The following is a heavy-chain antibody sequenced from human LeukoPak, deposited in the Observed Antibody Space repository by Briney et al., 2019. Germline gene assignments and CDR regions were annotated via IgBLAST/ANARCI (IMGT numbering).Heavy chain of an antibody. Sequence: GGSLRLSCAASGFTFSSYAMSWVRQAPRKGLEWVSVVSGSGSSTDYADSVKGRFTISRDNSKNTLYLQMSSLSAEDTAVYYCAKMNVLTGYYTPNFDYGGQGTLVTVSS. CDR1: GFTFSSYA. J-gene: IGHJ4*02. CDR3: AKMNVLTGYYTPNFDY. D-gene: IGHD3-9*01. V-gene: IGHV3-23*01. CDR2: VSGSGSST.